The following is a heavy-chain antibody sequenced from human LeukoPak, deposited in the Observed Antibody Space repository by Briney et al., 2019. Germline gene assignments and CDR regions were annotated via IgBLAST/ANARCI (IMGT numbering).Heavy chain of an antibody. CDR2: IYYSGST. CDR3: ASTYYDSSGYYYVDVGWFDP. CDR1: GGSISSSSYY. D-gene: IGHD3-22*01. V-gene: IGHV4-39*07. Sequence: SETLSLTCTVSGGSISSSSYYWGWIRQPPGKGLEWIGSIYYSGSTYCNPSLKSRVTISVDTSKNQFSLKLSSVTAADTAVYYCASTYYDSSGYYYVDVGWFDPWGQGTLVTVSS. J-gene: IGHJ5*02.